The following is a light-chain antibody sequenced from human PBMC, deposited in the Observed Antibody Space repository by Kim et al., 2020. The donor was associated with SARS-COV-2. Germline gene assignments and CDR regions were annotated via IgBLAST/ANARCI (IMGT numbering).Light chain of an antibody. Sequence: GQRVTISCSGRSCNIGSGCVNWYQQPPGTAPKLLMYSNNRRPSGVPDRFSGSKSGTSASLAISGLQSEDEADYYCAAWDDSLNGVVFGGGTKVTVL. CDR2: SNN. CDR1: SCNIGSGC. J-gene: IGLJ3*02. CDR3: AAWDDSLNGVV. V-gene: IGLV1-44*01.